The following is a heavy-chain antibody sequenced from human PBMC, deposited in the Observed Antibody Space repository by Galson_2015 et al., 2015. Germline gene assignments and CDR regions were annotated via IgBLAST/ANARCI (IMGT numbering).Heavy chain of an antibody. D-gene: IGHD2-15*01. V-gene: IGHV3-48*02. J-gene: IGHJ4*02. CDR3: VRGSCSGGSCYSAFEY. Sequence: SLRLSCAASGFTFTTYDMYWVRQAPGKGLEWVSFVNSSSSITYYADSVRGRFTISRDNAMSSAFLQMNSLRDDDTAVYYCVRGSCSGGSCYSAFEYWGQGALVTVSS. CDR2: VNSSSSIT. CDR1: GFTFTTYD.